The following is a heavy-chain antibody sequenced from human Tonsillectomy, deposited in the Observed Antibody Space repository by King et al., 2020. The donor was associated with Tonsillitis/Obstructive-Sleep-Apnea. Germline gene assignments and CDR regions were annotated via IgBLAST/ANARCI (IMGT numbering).Heavy chain of an antibody. J-gene: IGHJ6*03. V-gene: IGHV1-46*01. CDR1: GYTFTSYY. CDR2: INPSGGST. Sequence: QLVQSGAEVKKPGASVKVSCKASGYTFTSYYMHWVRQAPGQGLEWMGIINPSGGSTSYAHKFQGRVTMTRDTSTSTVYMELSRLRSEDTAVYYCARDVSSSWYYYYYYMDVWGKGTTVTVSS. D-gene: IGHD6-13*01. CDR3: ARDVSSSWYYYYYYMDV.